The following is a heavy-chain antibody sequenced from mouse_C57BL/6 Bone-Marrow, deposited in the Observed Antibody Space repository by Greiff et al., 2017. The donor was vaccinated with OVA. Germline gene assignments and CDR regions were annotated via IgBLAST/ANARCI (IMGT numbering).Heavy chain of an antibody. CDR2: ISNGGGST. Sequence: DVMLVESGGGLVQPGGSLKLSCAASGFTFSDYYMYWVRQTPEKRLEWVAYISNGGGSTYYPDTVKGRFTISRDNAKNTLYLQMSRLKSEDTAMYYCARHSRLGYYFDYWGQGTTLTVSS. D-gene: IGHD1-2*01. CDR3: ARHSRLGYYFDY. V-gene: IGHV5-12*01. J-gene: IGHJ2*01. CDR1: GFTFSDYY.